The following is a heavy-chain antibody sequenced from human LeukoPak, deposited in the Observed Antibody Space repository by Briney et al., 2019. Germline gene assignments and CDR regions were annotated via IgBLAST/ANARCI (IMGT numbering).Heavy chain of an antibody. CDR3: ARRGGSYNDY. V-gene: IGHV3-74*01. D-gene: IGHD1-26*01. Sequence: GGSLSLSCAASGFTFSSYWVHWVRQAPGKRLVWVSRISSDGSTTSYADSVKGRFTISRDKAKNPLYLQLSSLRAEDTAVYYCARRGGSYNDYWGQRTLVTISS. J-gene: IGHJ4*02. CDR1: GFTFSSYW. CDR2: ISSDGSTT.